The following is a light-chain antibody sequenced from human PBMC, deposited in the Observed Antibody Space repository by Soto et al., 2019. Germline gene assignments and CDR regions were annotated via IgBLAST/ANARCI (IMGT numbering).Light chain of an antibody. J-gene: IGKJ1*01. V-gene: IGKV3-15*01. Sequence: EIVMTQSPATLSVSPGERATLSCRASQSVRSNVAWYQQKPGQAPRLLIYGASTRATAIPARFSGSGSGTEFTLTISSLQSEDFAIYYCHQYDNWPLTWTFGQGTKVEIK. CDR1: QSVRSN. CDR2: GAS. CDR3: HQYDNWPLTWT.